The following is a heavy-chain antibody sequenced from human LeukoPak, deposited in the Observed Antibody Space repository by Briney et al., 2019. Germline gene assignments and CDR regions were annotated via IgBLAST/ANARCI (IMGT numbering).Heavy chain of an antibody. V-gene: IGHV1-69*13. CDR3: ARGEAYLDAFDI. Sequence: ASVKVSCKASGGTFSNYAISWVRQAPGQGLEWMGGIIPIFGTANYAQKFQGRVTITADESTSTAYMELSSLRSEDTAVYYCARGEAYLDAFDIWGQGTMVTVSS. CDR1: GGTFSNYA. CDR2: IIPIFGTA. J-gene: IGHJ3*02. D-gene: IGHD1-26*01.